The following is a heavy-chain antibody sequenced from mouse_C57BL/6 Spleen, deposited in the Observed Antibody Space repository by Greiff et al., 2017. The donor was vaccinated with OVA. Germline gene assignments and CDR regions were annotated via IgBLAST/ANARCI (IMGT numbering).Heavy chain of an antibody. CDR2: ISSGGDYI. CDR3: TREIYYDGSSYVGYAMDY. J-gene: IGHJ4*01. Sequence: EVQGVESGEGLVKPGGSLKLSCAASGFTFSSYAMSWVRQTPEKRLEWVAYISSGGDYIYYADTVKGRFTISRDNARNTLYLQMSSLKSEDTAMYYCTREIYYDGSSYVGYAMDYWGQGTSVTVSS. CDR1: GFTFSSYA. D-gene: IGHD1-1*01. V-gene: IGHV5-9-1*02.